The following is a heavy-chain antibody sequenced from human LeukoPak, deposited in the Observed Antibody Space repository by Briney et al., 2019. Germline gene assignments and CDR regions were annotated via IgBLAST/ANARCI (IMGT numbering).Heavy chain of an antibody. Sequence: PGGSLRLSCAASGFTFSSYSMNWVRQAPGKGLEWVSSISSSSSYIYYADSVKGRFTISRDNAKNSLYLQMNSLRAEDTAVYYCARSRSRDIAAAGTNDYWGQGTLVTVSS. CDR2: ISSSSSYI. J-gene: IGHJ4*02. V-gene: IGHV3-21*01. CDR3: ARSRSRDIAAAGTNDY. D-gene: IGHD6-13*01. CDR1: GFTFSSYS.